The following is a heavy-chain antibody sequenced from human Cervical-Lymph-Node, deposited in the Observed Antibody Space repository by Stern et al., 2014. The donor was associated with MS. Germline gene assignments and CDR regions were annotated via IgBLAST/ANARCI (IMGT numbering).Heavy chain of an antibody. V-gene: IGHV1-46*01. CDR2: INPSGGRT. J-gene: IGHJ6*02. Sequence: DQLVESGAEVKKPGASVKVSCKASGYTFTSDYIHWVRQAPGQGLEWMGIINPSGGRTSYAQKFQGRVTMTRDTSTSTVHMELSSLRSEDTAVYYCTRQNYYNGMDVWGQGTTVTVSS. D-gene: IGHD2/OR15-2a*01. CDR1: GYTFTSDY. CDR3: TRQNYYNGMDV.